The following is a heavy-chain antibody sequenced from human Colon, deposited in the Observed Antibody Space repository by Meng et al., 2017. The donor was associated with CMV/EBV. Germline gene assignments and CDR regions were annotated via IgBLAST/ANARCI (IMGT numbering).Heavy chain of an antibody. V-gene: IGHV1-69*12. CDR2: IIPIFGTA. CDR1: GGTLSRYA. D-gene: IGHD1-26*01. CDR3: ARDIDSAEGY. Sequence: QGQLGELGAGVKKPGCSVKVSCKASGGTLSRYAISLVRPATGQGLEWMGGIIPIFGTANYAQKFQGRVTITADESTSTAYMELSSLRSEDTAVYYCARDIDSAEGYWGQGTLVTVSS. J-gene: IGHJ4*02.